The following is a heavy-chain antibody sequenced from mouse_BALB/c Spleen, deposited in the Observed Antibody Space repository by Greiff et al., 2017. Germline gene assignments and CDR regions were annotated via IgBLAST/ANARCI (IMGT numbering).Heavy chain of an antibody. D-gene: IGHD2-4*01. CDR2: INPSSGYT. CDR3: ARCPLSTMITTGAWFAY. V-gene: IGHV1-4*02. J-gene: IGHJ3*01. Sequence: VQLQQSAAELARPGASVKMSCKASGYTFTSYTMHWVKQRPGQGLEWIGYINPSSGYTEYNQKFKDKTTLTADKSSSTAYMQLSSLTSEDSAVYYCARCPLSTMITTGAWFAYWGQGTLVTVSA. CDR1: GYTFTSYT.